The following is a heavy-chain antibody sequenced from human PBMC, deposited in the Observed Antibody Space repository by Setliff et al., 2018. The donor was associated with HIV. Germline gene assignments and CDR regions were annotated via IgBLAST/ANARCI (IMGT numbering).Heavy chain of an antibody. CDR2: VLYIGRT. D-gene: IGHD2-15*01. J-gene: IGHJ4*02. CDR1: GASVSRSFHY. V-gene: IGHV4-39*01. Sequence: SETLSLTCSVSGASVSRSFHYWGWISQSPREGLEWIASVLYIGRTYYNPSVKCRATISVDASKNQFSLRLISMTAADTAIHYCARRRKDGSPEDIEYWGRGRLVTVSS. CDR3: ARRRKDGSPEDIEY.